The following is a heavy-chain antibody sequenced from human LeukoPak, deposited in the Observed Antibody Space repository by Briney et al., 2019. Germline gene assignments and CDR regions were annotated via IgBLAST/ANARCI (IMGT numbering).Heavy chain of an antibody. CDR1: GFTFSSYG. D-gene: IGHD3-10*01. Sequence: GGSLRLSCAASGFTFSSYGMHWVRQAPGKGLEWVAVIWYDGSNKYYADSVKGRFTISRDNSKNTLYLQMNSLRAEDAAVYYCARDQVVRKRGFDYWGQGTLVTVSS. V-gene: IGHV3-33*01. CDR2: IWYDGSNK. CDR3: ARDQVVRKRGFDY. J-gene: IGHJ4*02.